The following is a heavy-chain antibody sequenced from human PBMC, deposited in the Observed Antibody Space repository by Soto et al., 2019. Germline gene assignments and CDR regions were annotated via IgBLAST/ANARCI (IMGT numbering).Heavy chain of an antibody. V-gene: IGHV3-30*18. CDR1: GFTFSSYG. CDR2: ISYDGSNK. Sequence: GGSLRLSCAASGFTFSSYGMHLVRQAPGKGLEWVAVISYDGSNKYYADSVKGRFTISRDNSKNTLYLQMNSLRAEDTAVYYCAKDPGYCGSTSCYDYYYYGMDVWGQGTTVTVSS. D-gene: IGHD2-2*01. J-gene: IGHJ6*02. CDR3: AKDPGYCGSTSCYDYYYYGMDV.